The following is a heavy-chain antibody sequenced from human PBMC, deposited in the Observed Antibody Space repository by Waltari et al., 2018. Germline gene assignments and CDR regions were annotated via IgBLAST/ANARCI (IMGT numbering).Heavy chain of an antibody. J-gene: IGHJ6*02. Sequence: QVQLQQWGAGLLKPSETLSLTCAVYGGSFSGSYWSWIRQPPGKGLEWIGEINHSGSTNYNPSLKSRVTISVDTSKNQFSLKLSSVTAADTAVYYCASRVALRYFDWLSQRGYYGMDVWGQGTTVTVSS. V-gene: IGHV4-34*01. D-gene: IGHD3-9*01. CDR2: INHSGST. CDR1: GGSFSGSY. CDR3: ASRVALRYFDWLSQRGYYGMDV.